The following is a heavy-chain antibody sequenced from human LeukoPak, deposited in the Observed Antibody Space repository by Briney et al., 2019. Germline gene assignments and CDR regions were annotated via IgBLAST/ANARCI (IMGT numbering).Heavy chain of an antibody. CDR3: AKGSPVSGWYVGDY. CDR1: GFTFSSYA. J-gene: IGHJ4*02. Sequence: KPGGSLRLSCAASGFTFSSYAMSLVRQAPGKGLEWVSAISGSGGSTYYADSVKGRFTISRDNSKNTLYLQMNSLRAEDTAVYYCAKGSPVSGWYVGDYWGQGTLVTVSS. D-gene: IGHD6-19*01. CDR2: ISGSGGST. V-gene: IGHV3-23*01.